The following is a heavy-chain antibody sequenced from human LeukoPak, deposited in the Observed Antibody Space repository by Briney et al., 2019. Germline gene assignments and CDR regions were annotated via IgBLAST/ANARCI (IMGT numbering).Heavy chain of an antibody. CDR3: AREGDGYRLRPFDY. CDR1: GGTFSSYA. D-gene: IGHD5-24*01. Sequence: SVKVSCKASGGTFSSYAISWVRQAPGQGLEWMGGIIPIFSTANYAQKFQGRVTITTDESTSTAYMELSSLRSEDTAVYYCAREGDGYRLRPFDYWGQGTLVTVSS. J-gene: IGHJ4*02. V-gene: IGHV1-69*05. CDR2: IIPIFSTA.